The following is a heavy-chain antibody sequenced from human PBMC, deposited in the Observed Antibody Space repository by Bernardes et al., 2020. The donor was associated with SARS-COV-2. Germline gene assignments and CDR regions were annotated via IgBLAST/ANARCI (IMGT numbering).Heavy chain of an antibody. CDR2: IFHSGTT. V-gene: IGHV4-31*03. CDR1: GGSISSGGYY. CDR3: ARVVAGWDAFDI. J-gene: IGHJ3*02. D-gene: IGHD6-19*01. Sequence: SETLSLTCTVSGGSISSGGYYWSWIRQHPGKGLEWIGYIFHSGTTYYNPSLKSRVTISVDTTKNQFSLKVTSVTAADTAVYNCARVVAGWDAFDIWGQGTIVTV.